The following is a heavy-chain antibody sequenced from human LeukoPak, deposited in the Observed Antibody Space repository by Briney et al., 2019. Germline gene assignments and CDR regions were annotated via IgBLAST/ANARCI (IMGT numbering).Heavy chain of an antibody. J-gene: IGHJ4*02. V-gene: IGHV3-53*01. CDR2: IYSGGST. Sequence: GGSLRLSCAASGFTVSSNYMSWVRQAPGKGLEWVSVIYSGGSTYYADSVKGRFTISRDNSKNTLYLHMNSLRAEDTAVYYCASLREGLTIGDYWGQGTLVTVSS. D-gene: IGHD3-16*01. CDR1: GFTVSSNY. CDR3: ASLREGLTIGDY.